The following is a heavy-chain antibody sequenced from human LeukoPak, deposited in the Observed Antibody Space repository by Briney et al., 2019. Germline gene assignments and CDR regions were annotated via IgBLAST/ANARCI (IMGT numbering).Heavy chain of an antibody. J-gene: IGHJ4*02. CDR1: EFTFSSYN. CDR3: ARQRMPILSKYYFDY. D-gene: IGHD2-15*01. Sequence: PGGSLRLSCVASEFTFSSYNMNWVRQAPGKGREWVSSISSSSSYIYYADSVRGRFTISRDNAKNSLYLQMNSLRAEDTAVYYCARQRMPILSKYYFDYWGQGTLVTVSS. V-gene: IGHV3-21*06. CDR2: ISSSSSYI.